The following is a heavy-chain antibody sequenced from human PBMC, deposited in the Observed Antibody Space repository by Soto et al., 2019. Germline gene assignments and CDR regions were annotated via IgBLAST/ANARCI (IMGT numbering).Heavy chain of an antibody. D-gene: IGHD2-8*01. CDR1: GYTFTTYN. CDR3: LRYGVAATY. J-gene: IGHJ4*02. V-gene: IGHV1-8*01. Sequence: ASVKVSCKASGYTFTTYNINWVRQATGQGLEWMGWMNPNSGNTGYAQKFQDRITLTRDTSINTAYMEPSSLRSDDTAVYFCLRYGVAATYWGQGTQVTVSS. CDR2: MNPNSGNT.